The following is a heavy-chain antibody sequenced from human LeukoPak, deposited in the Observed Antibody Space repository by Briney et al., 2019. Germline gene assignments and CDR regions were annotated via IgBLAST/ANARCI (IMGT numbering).Heavy chain of an antibody. CDR3: ARVQWLRLLSKPAQ. V-gene: IGHV3-30*01. J-gene: IGHJ4*02. CDR1: GFTFSSYA. CDR2: ISYDGSNK. Sequence: GGSLRLSCAASGFTFSSYAMHWVRQAPGKGLEWVAVISYDGSNKYYADSVKGRFTISRDNSKNTLYLQMNSLRAEDTAVYYCARVQWLRLLSKPAQWGQGTLVTVSS. D-gene: IGHD5-12*01.